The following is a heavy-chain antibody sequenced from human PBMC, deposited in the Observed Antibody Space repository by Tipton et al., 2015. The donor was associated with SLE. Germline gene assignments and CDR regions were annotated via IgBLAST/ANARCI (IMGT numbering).Heavy chain of an antibody. CDR2: TRVNYSGGSA. V-gene: IGHV3-49*04. CDR3: ARADTSRGAFDV. J-gene: IGHJ3*01. Sequence: RSLRLSCTTSGFNFGDYAMAWVRQAPGKVPEWISFTRVNYSGGSAEYGESVRGRFTMSRDDSKATAYLQMNSLKSDDTALYYCARADTSRGAFDVWGQGTMVTVSS. CDR1: GFNFGDYA.